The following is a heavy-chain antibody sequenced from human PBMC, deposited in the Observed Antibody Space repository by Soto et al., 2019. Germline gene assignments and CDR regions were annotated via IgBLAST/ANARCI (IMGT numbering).Heavy chain of an antibody. J-gene: IGHJ6*02. CDR2: IYYSGST. Sequence: SETLSLTCTVSGGSISSSSYYWGWIRQPPGKGLEWIGSIYYSGSTYYNPSLKSRVTISVDTSKNQFSLKLSSVTAADTAVYYCARHNPGPGTYYYYGMDVWGQGTTVTVSS. D-gene: IGHD1-1*01. CDR3: ARHNPGPGTYYYYGMDV. V-gene: IGHV4-39*01. CDR1: GGSISSSSYY.